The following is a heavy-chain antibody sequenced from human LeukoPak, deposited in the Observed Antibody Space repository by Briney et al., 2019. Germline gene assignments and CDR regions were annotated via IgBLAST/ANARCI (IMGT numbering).Heavy chain of an antibody. CDR3: ARDLGRLAAAGKTYYYYGMDV. CDR2: ISSSSSYI. V-gene: IGHV3-21*01. J-gene: IGHJ6*04. Sequence: GGSLRLSCAASGFTFSSYSMNWVRQAPGKGLEWVSSISSSSSYIYYADSVKGRFTISRDNAKNSLYLQMNSLRAEDTAVYYCARDLGRLAAAGKTYYYYGMDVWGKGTTVTVSS. D-gene: IGHD6-13*01. CDR1: GFTFSSYS.